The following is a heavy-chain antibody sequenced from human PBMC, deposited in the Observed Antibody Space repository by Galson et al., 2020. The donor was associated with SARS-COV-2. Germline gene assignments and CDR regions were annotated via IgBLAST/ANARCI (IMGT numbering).Heavy chain of an antibody. CDR1: GASISSYY. J-gene: IGHJ4*02. CDR2: VYYSGST. D-gene: IGHD1-26*01. CDR3: ASQVIRSGSYPFDY. Sequence: ASETLSLTCTVSGASISSYYWSWIRQPPGKGLEWIGYVYYSGSTIYSPSLKSRLTISVDTSKNQFSLKLNSVTAADTAVYYCASQVIRSGSYPFDYWGQGTLVTVSS. V-gene: IGHV4-59*01.